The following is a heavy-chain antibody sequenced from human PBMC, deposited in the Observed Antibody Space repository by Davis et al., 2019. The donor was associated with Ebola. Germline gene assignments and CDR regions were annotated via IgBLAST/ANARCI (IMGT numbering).Heavy chain of an antibody. V-gene: IGHV1-18*01. J-gene: IGHJ4*02. CDR3: ARETAVAGWGFDY. CDR2: TSAYNGNT. D-gene: IGHD6-19*01. CDR1: GYTFTSYG. Sequence: ASVKVSCKASGYTFTSYGTIWVRQASGQGLEWMGWTSAYNGNTNYAQKLQGRVTMTTDTSTSTAYMELRSLRSEDTAVYYCARETAVAGWGFDYWGQRTLVTVSS.